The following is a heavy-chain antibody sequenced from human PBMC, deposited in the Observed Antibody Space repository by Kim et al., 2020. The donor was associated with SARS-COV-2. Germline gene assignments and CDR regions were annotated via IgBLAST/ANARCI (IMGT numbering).Heavy chain of an antibody. Sequence: GGSLRLSCAASGFTFDDYAMHWVRQAPGKGLEWVSGISWNSGSIGYADSVKGRFTISRDNAKNSLYLQMNSLRAEDTALYYCAKDLEYYYGSHMDVWGQGTTVTVSS. D-gene: IGHD3-10*01. CDR3: AKDLEYYYGSHMDV. V-gene: IGHV3-9*01. CDR1: GFTFDDYA. J-gene: IGHJ6*02. CDR2: ISWNSGSI.